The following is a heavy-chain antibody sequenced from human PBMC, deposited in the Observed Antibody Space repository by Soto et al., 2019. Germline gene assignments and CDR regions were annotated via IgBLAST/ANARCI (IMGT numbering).Heavy chain of an antibody. J-gene: IGHJ4*02. Sequence: GKSRKIACKGSGYGFSTYLIALVRQMPGQGLEWMGIIYPGDSDTRYSPSFHGQVTISVDKSISTAFLQWNSLRASDTGMYYCARSEQLQMSADYWGQGTLVTVS. V-gene: IGHV5-51*01. D-gene: IGHD6-6*01. CDR1: GYGFSTYL. CDR2: IYPGDSDT. CDR3: ARSEQLQMSADY.